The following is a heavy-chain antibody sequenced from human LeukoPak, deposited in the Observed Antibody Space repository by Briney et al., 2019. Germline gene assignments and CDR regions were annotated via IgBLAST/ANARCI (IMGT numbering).Heavy chain of an antibody. CDR1: GGSISSYY. D-gene: IGHD1-1*01. Sequence: SETLSLTCTVSGGSISSYYWSWIRQPPGKGLEWTGYIYYSGSTNYNPSLKSRVTISVDTSKNRFSLKLSSVTAADTAVYYCASLHDRFDYWGQGTLVTVSS. J-gene: IGHJ4*02. V-gene: IGHV4-59*01. CDR2: IYYSGST. CDR3: ASLHDRFDY.